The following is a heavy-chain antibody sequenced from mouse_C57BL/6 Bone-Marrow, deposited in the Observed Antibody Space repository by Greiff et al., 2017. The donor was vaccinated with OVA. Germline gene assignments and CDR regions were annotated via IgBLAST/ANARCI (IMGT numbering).Heavy chain of an antibody. Sequence: QVQLQQSGAELARPGASVKLSCKASGYTFTSYGISWVKQRTGQGLEWIGEIYPRSGNTYYNEKFKGKATLTADKSSSTAYIERRSLTSEDSAVYFCAREGIYYDDEDYAMDYCGQGTAVTVSS. CDR3: AREGIYYDDEDYAMDY. V-gene: IGHV1-81*01. D-gene: IGHD2-4*01. CDR2: IYPRSGNT. J-gene: IGHJ4*01. CDR1: GYTFTSYG.